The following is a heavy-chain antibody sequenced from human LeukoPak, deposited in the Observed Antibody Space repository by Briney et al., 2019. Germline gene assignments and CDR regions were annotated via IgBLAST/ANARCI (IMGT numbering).Heavy chain of an antibody. D-gene: IGHD4-17*01. CDR1: GGSISSYY. J-gene: IGHJ4*02. Sequence: SETLSLTCTVSGGSISSYYWSWIRQPAGKGLEWIGRIYTSESTNYNPSLKSRVTMSVDTSKNQFSLKLSSVTAADTAVYYCARGGFTVTTGYFDYWGQGTLVTVSS. V-gene: IGHV4-4*07. CDR2: IYTSEST. CDR3: ARGGFTVTTGYFDY.